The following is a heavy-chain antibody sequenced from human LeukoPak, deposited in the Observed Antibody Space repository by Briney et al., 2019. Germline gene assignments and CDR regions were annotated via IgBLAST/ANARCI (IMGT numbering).Heavy chain of an antibody. J-gene: IGHJ6*03. D-gene: IGHD2-15*01. CDR1: GGTFSSYA. Sequence: SVKVSCKASGGTFSSYAISWVRQAPGQGLEWMGGIIPIFGTANYAQKFQGRVAITADEPTSTAYMELSSLRSEDTAVYYCARCSSCYPYYYYYYMDVWGKGTTVTVSS. CDR3: ARCSSCYPYYYYYYMDV. CDR2: IIPIFGTA. V-gene: IGHV1-69*01.